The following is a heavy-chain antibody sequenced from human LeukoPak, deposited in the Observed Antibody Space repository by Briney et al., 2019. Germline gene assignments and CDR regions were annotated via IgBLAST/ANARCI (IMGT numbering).Heavy chain of an antibody. J-gene: IGHJ4*02. CDR1: GFTFSSYA. V-gene: IGHV3-23*01. CDR2: IRGSGGST. CDR3: ARDLCNYFDY. Sequence: PGGSLRLSCAASGFTFSSYAMSWARQPPGKGLEWVSAIRGSGGSTYYADSVKGRFTISRDNSRNTLYLQMNSLRAEDTAVYYCARDLCNYFDYWGQGTLVTVSS.